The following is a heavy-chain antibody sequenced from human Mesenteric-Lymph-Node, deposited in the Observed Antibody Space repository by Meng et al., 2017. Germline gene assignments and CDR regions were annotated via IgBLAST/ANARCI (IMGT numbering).Heavy chain of an antibody. CDR1: GYTFTGYY. J-gene: IGHJ4*02. CDR3: ARDSTRGTKPSYNFDY. Sequence: QGALVQSGAEVKKPGASVKVPCKASGYTFTGYYMHWVRQAPGQGLEWMGWINPNSGGTNYAQKFQGRVTMTRDTSISTAYMELSRLRSDDTAVYYCARDSTRGTKPSYNFDYWGQGTLVTVSS. D-gene: IGHD1-14*01. V-gene: IGHV1-2*02. CDR2: INPNSGGT.